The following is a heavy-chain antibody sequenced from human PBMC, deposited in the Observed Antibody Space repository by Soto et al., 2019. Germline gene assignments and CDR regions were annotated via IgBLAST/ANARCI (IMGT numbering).Heavy chain of an antibody. D-gene: IGHD6-19*01. Sequence: PGGSLRLSCAASGFPFGENAMSWVRQAPGKGLEWVSGISDSGATTYYADSVRGRFTISRDNSKNTLYLQMKSLRAEDSASYYCAKEDTSCGSLDYWGQGALVPVSS. J-gene: IGHJ4*02. V-gene: IGHV3-23*01. CDR1: GFPFGENA. CDR3: AKEDTSCGSLDY. CDR2: ISDSGATT.